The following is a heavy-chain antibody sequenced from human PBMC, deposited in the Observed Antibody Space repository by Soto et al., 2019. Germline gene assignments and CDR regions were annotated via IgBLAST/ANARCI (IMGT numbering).Heavy chain of an antibody. CDR2: ITGSGVST. J-gene: IGHJ6*02. CDR3: ARDRWGAVAGRHTHYYGMDV. Sequence: GGSLRLSCAASGFTFSSYNLNWVRQAPGQGLEWVSTITGSGVSTYYADSVKGRFTISRDNSKDRLYLQMNSLRADDTAVYYCARDRWGAVAGRHTHYYGMDVWGQGTTVTVSS. CDR1: GFTFSSYN. D-gene: IGHD6-19*01. V-gene: IGHV3-23*01.